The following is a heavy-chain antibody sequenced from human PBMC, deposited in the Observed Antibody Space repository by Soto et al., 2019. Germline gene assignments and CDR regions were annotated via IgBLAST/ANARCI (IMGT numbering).Heavy chain of an antibody. CDR1: GFTFTSYG. J-gene: IGHJ4*02. D-gene: IGHD5-18*01. CDR3: AKVSAYSSGYVDY. CDR2: ISGSGGST. V-gene: IGHV3-23*01. Sequence: EGSLRLSCAASGFTFTSYGMTWVRQAPGKGLEWVSIISGSGGSTAYADSVKGQFAISRDNSKNTLYLQMNSLRAEDTAVYYCAKVSAYSSGYVDYWGQGTLVTVSS.